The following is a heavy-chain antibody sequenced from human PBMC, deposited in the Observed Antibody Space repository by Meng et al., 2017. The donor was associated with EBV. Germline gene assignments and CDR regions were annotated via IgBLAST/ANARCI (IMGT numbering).Heavy chain of an antibody. CDR3: ARETSGYDFNWFDP. J-gene: IGHJ5*02. D-gene: IGHD5-12*01. CDR2: ISAYNGNT. V-gene: IGHV1-18*01. CDR1: GYTFTSYG. Sequence: QGQLLRSGAEVKKPGASVKASCKASGYTFTSYGISWVRQAPGQGLEWMGWISAYNGNTNYAQKLQGRVTMTTDTSTSTAYMELRSLRSDDTAVYYCARETSGYDFNWFDPWGQGTLVTVSS.